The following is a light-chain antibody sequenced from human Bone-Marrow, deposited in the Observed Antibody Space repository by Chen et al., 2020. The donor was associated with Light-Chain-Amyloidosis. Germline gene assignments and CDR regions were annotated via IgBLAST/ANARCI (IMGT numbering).Light chain of an antibody. CDR3: AAFTSSKTWV. J-gene: IGLJ3*02. Sequence: QSALTQPASVSGSPGQSITISCTGPSSDIGRNDYVSWFQQHPGKAPGLVIYEVNSRPSGVSDRFSRSKSGNTASLTISRLQTEDEANYYCAAFTSSKTWVFGGGTKLTVL. V-gene: IGLV2-14*01. CDR2: EVN. CDR1: SSDIGRNDY.